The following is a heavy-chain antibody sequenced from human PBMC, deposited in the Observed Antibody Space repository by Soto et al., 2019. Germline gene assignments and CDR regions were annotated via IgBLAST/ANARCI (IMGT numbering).Heavy chain of an antibody. D-gene: IGHD3-22*01. CDR1: GFTFSSYG. V-gene: IGHV3-30*18. J-gene: IGHJ4*02. CDR3: AKDSRGYYDSSGYFDY. CDR2: ISYDGSNK. Sequence: PVGSLRLSCAASGFTFSSYGMHWVRQAPGKGLEWVAVISYDGSNKYYADSVKGRFTISRDNSKNTLYLQMNSLRAEDTAVYYCAKDSRGYYDSSGYFDYWGQGTLVTVSS.